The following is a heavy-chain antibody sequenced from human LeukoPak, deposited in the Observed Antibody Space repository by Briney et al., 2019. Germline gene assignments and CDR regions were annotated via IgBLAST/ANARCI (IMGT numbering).Heavy chain of an antibody. J-gene: IGHJ4*02. CDR1: GYSISGGYY. D-gene: IGHD6-19*01. Sequence: SETLSLTCTVSGYSISGGYYWGWIRQPPGKGLEWIGSIYHSGSAYYNPSLKSRVTISVDTSKNQFSLKLSSVTAADTAVYYCARIINSSGWYPRFDYWGQGTLVTVSS. V-gene: IGHV4-38-2*02. CDR2: IYHSGSA. CDR3: ARIINSSGWYPRFDY.